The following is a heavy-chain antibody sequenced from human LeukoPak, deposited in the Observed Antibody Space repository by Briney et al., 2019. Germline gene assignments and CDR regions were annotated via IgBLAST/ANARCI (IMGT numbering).Heavy chain of an antibody. CDR2: IDTRGTGT. D-gene: IGHD2-21*02. CDR1: GFTLSSYA. Sequence: GGSLRLSCAASGFTLSSYAMSWVRQAPGRGLEWVSTIDTRGTGTFYADSVKGRFTISRDNSKNTLFVQMSGLRAEDTAVYYCAKGLLTAGSHNCMDVWGKGTTVIVSS. J-gene: IGHJ6*03. CDR3: AKGLLTAGSHNCMDV. V-gene: IGHV3-23*05.